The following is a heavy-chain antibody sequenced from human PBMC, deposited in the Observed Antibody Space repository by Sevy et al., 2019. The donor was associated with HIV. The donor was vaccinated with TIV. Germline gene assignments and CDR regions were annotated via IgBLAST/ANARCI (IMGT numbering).Heavy chain of an antibody. D-gene: IGHD3-16*01. CDR2: IYPGDSDT. J-gene: IGHJ4*02. Sequence: GESLKISCKGSGYSFTSYWIGWVRQMPGKGLEWMGNIYPGDSDTRYSPSFQGQVTISADKSISTTYLQWSSLKASDTAMYYCARLSDYIGGDFDYWGQGTLVTVSS. CDR3: ARLSDYIGGDFDY. V-gene: IGHV5-51*01. CDR1: GYSFTSYW.